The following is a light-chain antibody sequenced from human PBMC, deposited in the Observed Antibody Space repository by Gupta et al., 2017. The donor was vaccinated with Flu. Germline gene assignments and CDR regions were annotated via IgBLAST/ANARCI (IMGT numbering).Light chain of an antibody. V-gene: IGKV1-39*01. CDR3: QQSYSSLPIT. J-gene: IGKJ5*01. Sequence: DRVTITCRASQSISNYVNWYQQKPGKAPELLIYAASSLQSGVPSRFSGSGSGTDFTLTISSLQPEDFATYYCQQSYSSLPITFGQGTRLEIK. CDR1: QSISNY. CDR2: AAS.